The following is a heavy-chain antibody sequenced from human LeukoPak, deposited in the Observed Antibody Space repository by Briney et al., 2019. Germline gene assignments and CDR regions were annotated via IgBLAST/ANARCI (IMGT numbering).Heavy chain of an antibody. CDR2: INHSGST. CDR3: ARASRGHDY. V-gene: IGHV4-34*01. D-gene: IGHD3-10*01. Sequence: SETLSLTCAVYGGSFSGYYWSWIRQPPGKGLEWIGEINHSGSTNYNPSLKSRVTISVDTSKNQFSLKLTSVTAADTAVYYCARASRGHDYWGQGTLVTVSS. CDR1: GGSFSGYY. J-gene: IGHJ4*02.